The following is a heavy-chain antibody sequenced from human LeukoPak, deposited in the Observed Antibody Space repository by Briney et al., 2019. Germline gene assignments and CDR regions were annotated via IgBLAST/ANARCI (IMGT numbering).Heavy chain of an antibody. D-gene: IGHD3-10*01. Sequence: SETLSLTCTVSGGSISGSSYFWGWIRQPPGKGLEWIGNIYYSGNTHYNPSLKSRVTVSEDTSKNQFSLKLSSVTAADTAVYYCARVTMVRGADLNYYYGMDVWGQGTTVTVSS. CDR3: ARVTMVRGADLNYYYGMDV. CDR2: IYYSGNT. J-gene: IGHJ6*02. V-gene: IGHV4-39*07. CDR1: GGSISGSSYF.